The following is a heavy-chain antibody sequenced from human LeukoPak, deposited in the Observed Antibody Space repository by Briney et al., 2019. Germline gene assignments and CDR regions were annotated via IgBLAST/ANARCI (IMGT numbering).Heavy chain of an antibody. D-gene: IGHD3-16*02. CDR3: ARAPIMITFGGVIEYYFDY. CDR1: GFTFSSYE. Sequence: GGSLRLSCAASGFTFSSYEMNWVRQAPGKGLEWVSYISSSGSTIYYADSVKGRFTISRDNAKNSLYLQMNSLRAEDTAVYYCARAPIMITFGGVIEYYFDYWGQGTLVTVSS. V-gene: IGHV3-48*03. CDR2: ISSSGSTI. J-gene: IGHJ4*02.